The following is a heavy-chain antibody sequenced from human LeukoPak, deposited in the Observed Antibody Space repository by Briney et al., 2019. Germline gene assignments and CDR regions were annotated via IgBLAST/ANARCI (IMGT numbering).Heavy chain of an antibody. CDR2: INPNSGGT. D-gene: IGHD5-18*01. CDR3: ATGRGYSYGYESEDYYYMDV. Sequence: ASVKVSCKASGYTFTGYYMHWVRQAPGRGLEWMGWINPNSGGTNYAQKFQGRVTMTRDTSISTAYMELSRLRSDDTAVYYCATGRGYSYGYESEDYYYMDVWGKGTTVTVSS. V-gene: IGHV1-2*02. J-gene: IGHJ6*03. CDR1: GYTFTGYY.